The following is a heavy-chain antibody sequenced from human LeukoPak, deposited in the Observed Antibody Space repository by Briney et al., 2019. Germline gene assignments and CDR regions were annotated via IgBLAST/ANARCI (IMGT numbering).Heavy chain of an antibody. Sequence: SETLSLTCSVSGASISSGNYFWNWVRQSPVKGLEWIGCISYSGTTHYNPSLKSQVTIFVDTSKNQFSLNLNSVTASDTAVYYCARSFDYWGQGTLVAVSS. CDR1: GASISSGNYF. J-gene: IGHJ4*02. CDR3: ARSFDY. V-gene: IGHV4-39*01. CDR2: ISYSGTT.